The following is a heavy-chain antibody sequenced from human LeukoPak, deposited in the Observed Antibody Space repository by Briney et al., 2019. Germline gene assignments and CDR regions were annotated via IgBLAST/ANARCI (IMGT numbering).Heavy chain of an antibody. CDR1: GYTFTSYG. D-gene: IGHD3-3*01. J-gene: IGHJ5*02. CDR3: ARDLLRITIFGVVTRPRGFDP. CDR2: ITAYNGNT. Sequence: ASVKVSCKASGYTFTSYGISWVRQAPGQGLEWMGWITAYNGNTNYAQKLQGRVTMTTDTSTSTAYMALRSLRSDDTAVYYCARDLLRITIFGVVTRPRGFDPWGQGALVTVSS. V-gene: IGHV1-18*01.